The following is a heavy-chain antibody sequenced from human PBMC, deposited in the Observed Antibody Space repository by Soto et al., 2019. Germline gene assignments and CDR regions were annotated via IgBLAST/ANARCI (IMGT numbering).Heavy chain of an antibody. D-gene: IGHD3-22*01. CDR3: TKSRSAMIYYFDF. V-gene: IGHV3-23*01. J-gene: IGHJ4*02. Sequence: PGGSLRLSCAASGFTFSNYAMNLVRQAPGKGLEWVSGISATGVKTYSADSVKGRFTMSRDNSKDTVYLEMNSLRAEDTAVYYCTKSRSAMIYYFDFWGLGAQVTVSS. CDR1: GFTFSNYA. CDR2: ISATGVKT.